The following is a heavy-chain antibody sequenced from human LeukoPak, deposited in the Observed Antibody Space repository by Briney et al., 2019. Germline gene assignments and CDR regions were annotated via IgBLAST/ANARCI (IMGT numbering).Heavy chain of an antibody. CDR2: INSDGSST. Sequence: GGSLRLSCAASGFTFSSYWMHWVRQAPGKGLVWVSRINSDGSSTSYADSVKGRFTISRDNSKNTLYLQMNSLRAEDTAVYYCAKLEYDSSGYYDYWGQGTLVTVSS. CDR1: GFTFSSYW. CDR3: AKLEYDSSGYYDY. D-gene: IGHD3-22*01. J-gene: IGHJ4*02. V-gene: IGHV3-74*01.